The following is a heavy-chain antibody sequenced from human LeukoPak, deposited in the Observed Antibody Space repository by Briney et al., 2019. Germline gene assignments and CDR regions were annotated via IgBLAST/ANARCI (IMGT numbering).Heavy chain of an antibody. D-gene: IGHD1-26*01. J-gene: IGHJ3*02. Sequence: GGSLRLSCAASGFTFSSYAMHWVRQAPGKGLEYVSAISSNGGSTYYANSVKGRFTISRDNSKNTLYLQMGSLRAEDMAVYYCARPRDSGSYLDAFDIWGQGTMVTVSS. CDR3: ARPRDSGSYLDAFDI. CDR2: ISSNGGST. CDR1: GFTFSSYA. V-gene: IGHV3-64*01.